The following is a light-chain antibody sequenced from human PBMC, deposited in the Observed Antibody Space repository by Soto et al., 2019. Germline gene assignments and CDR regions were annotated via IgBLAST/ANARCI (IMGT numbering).Light chain of an antibody. J-gene: IGKJ5*01. CDR3: QQYYSYPGIT. V-gene: IGKV1-8*01. CDR1: KGISSY. Sequence: AIRMTQSPSSLSASTGDRVTITCRASKGISSYLAWYQQKPGKAPKLLIYAASTLQSGVPSRFSGSGSGTDFTLTISCLQSEDFATYYCQQYYSYPGITFGQGTLLEI. CDR2: AAS.